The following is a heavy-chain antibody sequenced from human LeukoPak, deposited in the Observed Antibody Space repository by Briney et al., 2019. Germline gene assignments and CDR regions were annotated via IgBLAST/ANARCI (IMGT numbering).Heavy chain of an antibody. CDR2: IGSGSGFI. V-gene: IGHV3-21*01. D-gene: IGHD3-10*01. Sequence: GGSLRLSCAVSGFTFSRYTMNWVRQAPGKGLEWVSSIGSGSGFIFSADSVKGRFTISRDNTKNSLYLQLNSLRVEDTAVYYCARVAGESRDYWGQGTLVTVSS. CDR1: GFTFSRYT. J-gene: IGHJ4*02. CDR3: ARVAGESRDY.